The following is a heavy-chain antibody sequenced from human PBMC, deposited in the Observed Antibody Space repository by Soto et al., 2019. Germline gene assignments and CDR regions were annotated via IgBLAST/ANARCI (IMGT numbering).Heavy chain of an antibody. V-gene: IGHV3-23*01. CDR2: ISGSGGST. D-gene: IGHD3-3*01. CDR3: AKPYYDFWSGYYQPVDY. CDR1: GFTFSSYA. Sequence: GGSLRLSCAASGFTFSSYAMSWVRQAPGKGLEWVSAISGSGGSTYYADSVKGRFTISRDNSKNTLYLQMNSLRAEDTAVYYCAKPYYDFWSGYYQPVDYWGQGTLVTVSS. J-gene: IGHJ4*02.